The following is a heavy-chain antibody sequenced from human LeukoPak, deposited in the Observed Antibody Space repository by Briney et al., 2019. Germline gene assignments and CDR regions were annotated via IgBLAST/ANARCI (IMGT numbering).Heavy chain of an antibody. CDR3: ARALYCGGDCYSGGFYYYYYYMDV. V-gene: IGHV1-69*05. D-gene: IGHD2-21*02. Sequence: SVKVSCKASGGTFSSYAISWVRQAPGQGLEWMGGIIPIFGTANYAQKFEGRVTITTDESTSTAYMELSSLRSEDTAVYYCARALYCGGDCYSGGFYYYYYYMDVWGKGTTVTVSS. J-gene: IGHJ6*03. CDR2: IIPIFGTA. CDR1: GGTFSSYA.